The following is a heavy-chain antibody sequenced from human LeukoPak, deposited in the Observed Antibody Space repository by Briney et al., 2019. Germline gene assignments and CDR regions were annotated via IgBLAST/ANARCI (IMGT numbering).Heavy chain of an antibody. CDR3: ARDLARVAGTGFDY. CDR1: GYTFISYG. J-gene: IGHJ4*02. CDR2: ISAYNGNT. V-gene: IGHV1-18*01. Sequence: ASVKVSCKASGYTFISYGISWVRQAPGQGLEWMGWISAYNGNTNYAQKLQGRVTMTTDTSTSTAYMELRSLRSDDTAVYYCARDLARVAGTGFDYWGQGTLVTVSS. D-gene: IGHD6-19*01.